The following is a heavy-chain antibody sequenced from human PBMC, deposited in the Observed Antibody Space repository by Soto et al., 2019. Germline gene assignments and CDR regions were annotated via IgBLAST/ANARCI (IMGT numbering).Heavy chain of an antibody. CDR3: AKDRVMTKPGILDY. V-gene: IGHV3-23*01. D-gene: IGHD2-21*01. CDR2: ISGSGGRT. J-gene: IGHJ4*02. Sequence: EVQLLESGGGLVQPGGSLRLSCAASGFTFSSYAMSWVRQAPGQGLEWVSAISGSGGRTYYADSVKGRFTVSRDNSRNTLYLQMNSLRAEDTAVYYCAKDRVMTKPGILDYWGQGTLVTFSS. CDR1: GFTFSSYA.